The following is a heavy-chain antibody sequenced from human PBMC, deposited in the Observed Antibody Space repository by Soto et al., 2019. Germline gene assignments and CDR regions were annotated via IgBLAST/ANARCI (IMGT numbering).Heavy chain of an antibody. CDR1: GFTFSSYW. CDR3: AREYYDILTGYPHYFDY. J-gene: IGHJ4*02. D-gene: IGHD3-9*01. CDR2: IKQDGSEK. Sequence: PGGSLRLSCAASGFTFSSYWMSWVRQAPGKGLEWVANIKQDGSEKYYVDSVKGRFTISRDNAKNSLYLQMNSLRAEDTAVYYCAREYYDILTGYPHYFDYWGQGT. V-gene: IGHV3-7*01.